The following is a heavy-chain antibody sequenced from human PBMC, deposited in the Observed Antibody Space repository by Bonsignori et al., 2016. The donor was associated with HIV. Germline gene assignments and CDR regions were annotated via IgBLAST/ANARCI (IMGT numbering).Heavy chain of an antibody. D-gene: IGHD3-3*01. CDR2: ISGSGGST. CDR3: AKTRYDFWSGAPRYFDY. Sequence: GESLKISCAASGFTFSSYAMSWVRQAPGKGLEWVSAISGSGGSTYYADSVKGRFTISRDNSKNTLYLQMNSLRAEDTAVYYCAKTRYDFWSGAPRYFDYWGQGTLVTVSS. J-gene: IGHJ4*02. CDR1: GFTFSSYA. V-gene: IGHV3-23*01.